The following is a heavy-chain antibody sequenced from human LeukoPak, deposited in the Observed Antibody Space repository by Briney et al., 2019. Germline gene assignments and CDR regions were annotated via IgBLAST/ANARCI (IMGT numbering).Heavy chain of an antibody. CDR1: GFTFSSYG. Sequence: GGSLRLSCAASGFTFSSYGMHWVRQAPGKGLEWVAVISYDGSNKYYADSVKGRFTISRDNSKNTLYLQMNSLRAEDTAVYYCANGPLFDWLSKGSPLYWGQGTLVTVSS. CDR3: ANGPLFDWLSKGSPLY. V-gene: IGHV3-30*18. CDR2: ISYDGSNK. D-gene: IGHD3-9*01. J-gene: IGHJ4*02.